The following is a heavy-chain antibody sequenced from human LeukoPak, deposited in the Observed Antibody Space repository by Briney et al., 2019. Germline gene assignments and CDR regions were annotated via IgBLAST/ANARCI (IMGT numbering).Heavy chain of an antibody. Sequence: PSETLSLTCAVYGGSFSGYYWSWIRQPPGKGLEWIGEINHSGSTNYNPSLKSRVTISVDTSKNQFSLNLSSVTAADTAVYYCARGTDGMATSFDYWGQGTLVTVSS. D-gene: IGHD5-24*01. CDR3: ARGTDGMATSFDY. J-gene: IGHJ4*02. V-gene: IGHV4-34*01. CDR1: GGSFSGYY. CDR2: INHSGST.